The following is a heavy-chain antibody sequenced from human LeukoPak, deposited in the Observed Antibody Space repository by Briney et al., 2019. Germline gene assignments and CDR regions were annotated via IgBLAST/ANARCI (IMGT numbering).Heavy chain of an antibody. CDR1: EFSVGSNY. J-gene: IGHJ5*02. D-gene: IGHD4-17*01. CDR3: AKGSTVTPGNVNWFDR. Sequence: GGSLRLSCAASEFSVGSNYMTWVRQAPGKGLEWVSTISGGGADKYYAESVKGRFTISRGNSKNRLYLQMNSLRAEDTAVYYCAKGSTVTPGNVNWFDRWGREPWSPSPQ. CDR2: ISGGGADK. V-gene: IGHV3-23*01.